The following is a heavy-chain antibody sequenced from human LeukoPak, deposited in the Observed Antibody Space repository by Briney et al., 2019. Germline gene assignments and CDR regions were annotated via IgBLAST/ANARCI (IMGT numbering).Heavy chain of an antibody. D-gene: IGHD1-14*01. V-gene: IGHV3-53*05. J-gene: IGHJ4*02. Sequence: QSGGSLRLSCAASGFTVSSNYMSWVRQAPGRGLEWVSVIYSGGSTYYADSVKGRFTISRDNSKNTLYLQMNSLRAEDTAVYYCAKISSEPPEVVPFDYWGQGTLVTVSS. CDR3: AKISSEPPEVVPFDY. CDR2: IYSGGST. CDR1: GFTVSSNY.